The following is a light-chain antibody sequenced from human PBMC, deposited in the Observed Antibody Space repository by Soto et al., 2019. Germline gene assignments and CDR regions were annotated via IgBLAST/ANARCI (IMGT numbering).Light chain of an antibody. CDR3: SSYTSSSTLV. V-gene: IGLV2-14*01. J-gene: IGLJ1*01. CDR1: SSDVGGHNS. Sequence: QSALTQPASVSGSPVQSITISCTGTSSDVGGHNSVAWYQHNPGNAPKLMIYDVSNRPSGVSSRFSGSKSGNTASLSISGLKAEDEADHYCSSYTSSSTLVFGTGTKLTVL. CDR2: DVS.